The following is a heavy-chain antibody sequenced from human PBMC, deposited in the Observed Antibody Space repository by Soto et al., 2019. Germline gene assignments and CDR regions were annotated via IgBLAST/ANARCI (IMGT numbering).Heavy chain of an antibody. V-gene: IGHV3-53*01. CDR3: ARGFNWLDY. J-gene: IGHJ4*02. D-gene: IGHD1-20*01. CDR1: GFTVSSNY. Sequence: EVQLVESVGDLIQPGGSLRLSCAAAGFTVSSNYMTWVRQAPGKGLEWVSVIYSGGSTYYADSVKGRFTISRDNSKNTLYLQMNRLRAEDTAVYYCARGFNWLDYWGQGTLVTVSS. CDR2: IYSGGST.